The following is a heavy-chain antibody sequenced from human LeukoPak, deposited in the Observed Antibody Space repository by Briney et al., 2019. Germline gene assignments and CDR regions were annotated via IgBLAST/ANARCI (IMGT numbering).Heavy chain of an antibody. CDR2: IYYTGST. Sequence: SQTLSLTCTVSGDSVTSGGYYWNWIRQHPVKGLEWIGYIYYTGSTNYNPSLKSRINISTDTSKNQFSLKLKSVTAADTGIYYCARSGLYYPGSGSFDYWGQGALVTVSS. CDR3: ARSGLYYPGSGSFDY. J-gene: IGHJ4*02. V-gene: IGHV4-31*03. CDR1: GDSVTSGGYY. D-gene: IGHD3-10*01.